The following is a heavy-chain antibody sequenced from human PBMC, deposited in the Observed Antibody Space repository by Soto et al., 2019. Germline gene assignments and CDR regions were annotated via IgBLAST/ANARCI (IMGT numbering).Heavy chain of an antibody. J-gene: IGHJ5*02. V-gene: IGHV1-8*01. CDR1: GYTFTSYD. Sequence: ASVKVSCKASGYTFTSYDINWVRQATGQGLEWMGWMNPNSGNTGYAQKFQGRVTMTRNTSISTAYMELSSLRSEDTAVYYCARGGYCSSTSCYIWFDPWGQGTLVTVSS. CDR2: MNPNSGNT. CDR3: ARGGYCSSTSCYIWFDP. D-gene: IGHD2-2*02.